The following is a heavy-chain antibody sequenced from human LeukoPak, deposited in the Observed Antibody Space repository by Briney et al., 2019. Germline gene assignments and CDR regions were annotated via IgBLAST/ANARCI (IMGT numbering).Heavy chain of an antibody. CDR3: ARLERAYCGGDCYPEGAFDI. CDR2: IYPGDSDT. CDR1: GYSFTSYW. V-gene: IGHV5-51*01. D-gene: IGHD2-21*02. Sequence: GESLKISCKGSGYSFTSYWIGWVRQMPGKGLGWMGIIYPGDSDTRYSPSFQGQVTISADKSISTAYLQWSSLKASDTAMYYCARLERAYCGGDCYPEGAFDIWGQGTMVTVSS. J-gene: IGHJ3*02.